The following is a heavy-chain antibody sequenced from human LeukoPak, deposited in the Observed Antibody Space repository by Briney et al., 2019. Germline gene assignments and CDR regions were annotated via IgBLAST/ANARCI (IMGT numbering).Heavy chain of an antibody. CDR1: GGSISSYY. CDR3: ARGLLPAAATFFDY. J-gene: IGHJ4*02. D-gene: IGHD2-2*01. CDR2: IYTSGST. Sequence: PSETLSLTCTVSGGSISSYYWSWIRQPAGKGLEWIGRIYTSGSTNYNPSLKSRVTMSVDTSKNQFSLKLSSVTAADTAVYYCARGLLPAAATFFDYWGQGTLVTVSS. V-gene: IGHV4-4*07.